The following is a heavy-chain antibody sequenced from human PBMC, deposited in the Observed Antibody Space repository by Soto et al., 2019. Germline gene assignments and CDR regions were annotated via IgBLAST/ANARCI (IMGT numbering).Heavy chain of an antibody. CDR3: ARDLDGLHDDTSGPFPRPG. CDR1: GGSISSGDYY. Sequence: SETLSLTCTVSGGSISSGDYYWSWIRQPPGRGLEWIGYIHSSGSIYYNPSLKSRATMSIDTAGNQFSLKGSSVTVADTAVYYCARDLDGLHDDTSGPFPRPGWGQGTLVTVSS. D-gene: IGHD3-22*01. J-gene: IGHJ1*01. CDR2: IHSSGSI. V-gene: IGHV4-30-4*01.